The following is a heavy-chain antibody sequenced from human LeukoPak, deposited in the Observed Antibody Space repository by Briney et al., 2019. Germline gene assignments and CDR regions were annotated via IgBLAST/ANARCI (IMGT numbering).Heavy chain of an antibody. Sequence: PSETLSLTCTVSGGSISSGSYYWSWIRQPAGKGLEWIGRIYTSGSTNYNPSLKSRVTISVDTSKNQFSLKLSSVTAADTAVYYCARVRLHLLGYLDAFDIWGQGTMVTVSS. J-gene: IGHJ3*02. CDR1: GGSISSGSYY. D-gene: IGHD5-18*01. CDR2: IYTSGST. CDR3: ARVRLHLLGYLDAFDI. V-gene: IGHV4-61*02.